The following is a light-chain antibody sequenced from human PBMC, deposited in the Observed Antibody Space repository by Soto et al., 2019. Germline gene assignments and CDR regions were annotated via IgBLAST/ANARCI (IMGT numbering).Light chain of an antibody. CDR1: QTVRSN. J-gene: IGKJ1*01. CDR2: GPS. CDR3: HQYGISTPT. V-gene: IGKV3-15*01. Sequence: EIVMTQSPATLSVSPGERFTLSCRDSQTVRSNLAWYQQKPGQAPRLLIYGPSTRETGIQARFSGSGSGTEFTRTISSLEPEDFAVFYCHQYGISTPTFGPGTKVDIK.